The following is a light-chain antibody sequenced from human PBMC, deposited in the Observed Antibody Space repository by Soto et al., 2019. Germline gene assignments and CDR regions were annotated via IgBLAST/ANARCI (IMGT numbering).Light chain of an antibody. J-gene: IGKJ4*01. V-gene: IGKV3-11*01. CDR1: ECVGSD. CDR3: QQRDSLPLT. Sequence: ENVLTQSPATLSLSPGLGATLSCRASECVGSDLAWYQQKPGQPPRLLIYDVSGRATGVPARFSGSGSGTDFTLTISGLEPEDFAVYYCQQRDSLPLTFGGGTKVEIK. CDR2: DVS.